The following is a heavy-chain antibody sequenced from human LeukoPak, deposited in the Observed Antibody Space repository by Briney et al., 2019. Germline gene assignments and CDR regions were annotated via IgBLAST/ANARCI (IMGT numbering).Heavy chain of an antibody. D-gene: IGHD1-26*01. CDR3: ARDRVGATDYFDY. Sequence: PGGSLRLSCAASGFTFSSYAMHWVRQAPGKGLEWVAVISYGGSNKYYADSVKGRFTISRDNSKNTLYLQMNSLRAEVTAVYYCARDRVGATDYFDYWGQGTLVTVSS. CDR2: ISYGGSNK. CDR1: GFTFSSYA. J-gene: IGHJ4*02. V-gene: IGHV3-30-3*01.